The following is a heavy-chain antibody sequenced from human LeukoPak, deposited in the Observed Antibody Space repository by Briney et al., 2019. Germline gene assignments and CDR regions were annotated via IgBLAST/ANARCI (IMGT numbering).Heavy chain of an antibody. CDR3: AKDGKAFYGSGSYLGY. V-gene: IGHV3-30*02. CDR1: GFTFSSYG. CDR2: IRDDGSNK. D-gene: IGHD3-10*01. Sequence: QAGGSLRLSCGASGFTFSSYGMHWVRQAPGKGLEWVAFIRDDGSNKYHADSVKGRFTISRDNSKNTLSLQMNSLRAEDTAVYYCAKDGKAFYGSGSYLGYWGQGTLVTVSS. J-gene: IGHJ4*02.